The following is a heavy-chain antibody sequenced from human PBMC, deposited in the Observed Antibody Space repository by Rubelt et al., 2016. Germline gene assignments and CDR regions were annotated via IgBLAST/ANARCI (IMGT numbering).Heavy chain of an antibody. J-gene: IGHJ6*02. V-gene: IGHV1-69*04. Sequence: KASGGTFSSYAISWVRQAPGQGLEWMGRIIPILGIANYAQKFQGRVTITADKSTSTAYMELSSLRSEDTAVYYCARREEGYYYYGMDVWGQGTTVTVSS. CDR2: IIPILGIA. CDR3: ARREEGYYYYGMDV. CDR1: GGTFSSYA.